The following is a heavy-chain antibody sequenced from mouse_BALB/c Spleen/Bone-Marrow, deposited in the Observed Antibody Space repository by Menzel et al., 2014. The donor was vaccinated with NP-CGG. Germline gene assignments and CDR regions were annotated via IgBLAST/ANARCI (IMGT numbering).Heavy chain of an antibody. Sequence: EVMLVESGGDLVKPGGSLKLSCVASGFTFSSYGMPWVRQTPDKRLEWVATISSGGSSTYYPASVKGRFTISRDNAKSTLYLQMSSLNSEDTAMYYCTRRPLQANSYFDCWGQGTTLTVSS. V-gene: IGHV5-6*02. J-gene: IGHJ2*01. CDR3: TRRPLQANSYFDC. D-gene: IGHD3-2*02. CDR2: ISSGGSST. CDR1: GFTFSSYG.